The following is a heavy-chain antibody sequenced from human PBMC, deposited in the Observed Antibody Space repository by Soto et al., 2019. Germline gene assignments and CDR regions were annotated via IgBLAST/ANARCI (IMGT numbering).Heavy chain of an antibody. D-gene: IGHD6-13*01. CDR1: GFTFSSYG. V-gene: IGHV3-30*18. J-gene: IGHJ6*02. CDR2: ISYDGSNK. Sequence: QVQLVESGGGVVQPGRSLRLSCAASGFTFSSYGMHWVRQAPGKGLEGVPVISYDGSNKDYADSVKGRFTISRDNSKNTRYLQMNSLRAEDTAVYYCAKAQGLAPSYYHGMDVWGQGTTVTVSS. CDR3: AKAQGLAPSYYHGMDV.